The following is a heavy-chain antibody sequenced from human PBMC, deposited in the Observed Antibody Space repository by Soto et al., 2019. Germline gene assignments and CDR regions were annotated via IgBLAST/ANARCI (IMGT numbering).Heavy chain of an antibody. V-gene: IGHV3-15*07. CDR3: TTCRPSYYYYGMDV. CDR1: GFTFSNAW. Sequence: PGGSLRLSCAASGFTFSNAWMNWVSQAPGKGLEWVGRIKSKTDGGTTDYAAPVKGRFTISRDDSKNTLYLQMNSPKTEDTAVYYCTTCRPSYYYYGMDVWGQGTTVTVSS. CDR2: IKSKTDGGTT. J-gene: IGHJ6*02.